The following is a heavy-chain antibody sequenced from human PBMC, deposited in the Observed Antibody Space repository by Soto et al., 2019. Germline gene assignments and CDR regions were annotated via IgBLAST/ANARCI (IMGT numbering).Heavy chain of an antibody. V-gene: IGHV4-59*01. CDR2: IYYSGST. CDR1: CGSISSYY. D-gene: IGHD4-17*01. J-gene: IGHJ4*02. Sequence: SETLSLTCTVSCGSISSYYWSWIRQPPGKGLEWIGYIYYSGSTNYNPSLKSRVTISVDTSKNQFSLKLSSVTAADTAVYYCARVNGDYFDYWGQGTLVTVSS. CDR3: ARVNGDYFDY.